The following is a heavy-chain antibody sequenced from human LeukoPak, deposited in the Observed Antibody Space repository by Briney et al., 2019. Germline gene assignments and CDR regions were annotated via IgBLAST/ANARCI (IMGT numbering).Heavy chain of an antibody. Sequence: GGSLRLSCAASGFTFSSYGMHWVRQAPGKGLEWVAFIRYDGSNKYYADSVKGRFTISRDNSKNTLYLQMNSLRAEDTAVYYCAKNPAVCSGGSCYDNWFDPWGQGALVTVSS. CDR3: AKNPAVCSGGSCYDNWFDP. J-gene: IGHJ5*02. CDR2: IRYDGSNK. D-gene: IGHD2-15*01. V-gene: IGHV3-30*02. CDR1: GFTFSSYG.